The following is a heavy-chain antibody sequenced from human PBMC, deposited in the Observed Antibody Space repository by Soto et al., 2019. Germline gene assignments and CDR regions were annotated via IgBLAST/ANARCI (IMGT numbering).Heavy chain of an antibody. CDR2: VDDSGTT. CDR3: SRCVSCSCGSCYPIDCFEP. D-gene: IGHD2-15*01. J-gene: IGHJ5*02. Sequence: QVQLQQSGPGLVKPSETLSLTCSVSAGSMRNYYWSWIRPPPGKGLAWIGNVDDSGTTKYNPSLMSRVNISVATSTNQFSLKLSSVIAADTAVYYLSRCVSCSCGSCYPIDCFEPWGQGTLVTVSS. CDR1: AGSMRNYY. V-gene: IGHV4-59*01.